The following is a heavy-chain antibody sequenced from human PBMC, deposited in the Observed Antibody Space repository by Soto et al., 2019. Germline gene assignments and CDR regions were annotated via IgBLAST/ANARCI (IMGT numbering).Heavy chain of an antibody. D-gene: IGHD4-4*01. CDR2: TYYRSRWYH. Sequence: PSETLSLTCAVYGGSFSGNYWIWIRQPPGKGLEWLGRTYYRSRWYHDYAVSVKSRIIINPDTSKNQVSLQLNSVTPDDTAVYYCASYRYDYWGQGTVVTVSS. V-gene: IGHV6-1*01. CDR1: GGSFSGNY. J-gene: IGHJ4*02. CDR3: ASYRYDY.